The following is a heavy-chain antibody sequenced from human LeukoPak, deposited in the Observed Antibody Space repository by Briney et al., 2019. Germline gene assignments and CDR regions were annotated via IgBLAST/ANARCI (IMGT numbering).Heavy chain of an antibody. CDR3: AKVYCSGDTCYDYFDY. V-gene: IGHV3-23*01. CDR1: GFTFSSYA. D-gene: IGHD2-15*01. CDR2: ISAGGSTT. J-gene: IGHJ4*02. Sequence: PGVSLRLSCAASGFTFSSYAMSWVRQAPGNGLEWVSTISAGGSTTYCADSVKGRFTISRDNSKNALYLEMNSLRVEDTAVYFCAKVYCSGDTCYDYFDYWGQGTRVTVS.